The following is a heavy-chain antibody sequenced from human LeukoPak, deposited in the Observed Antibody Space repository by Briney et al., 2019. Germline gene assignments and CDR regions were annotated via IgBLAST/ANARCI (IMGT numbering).Heavy chain of an antibody. D-gene: IGHD3-22*01. V-gene: IGHV4-59*11. CDR3: ATFYYDSSGYRD. J-gene: IGHJ4*02. Sequence: SETLSLTCTVSGGSISSHSWSWIRQPPGKGLEWIGYINYSRSTNYNHSLKSRVTISIDMAKNQVSLKLSSVTAADTAVYYCATFYYDSSGYRDWGQGTLVTVSS. CDR1: GGSISSHS. CDR2: INYSRST.